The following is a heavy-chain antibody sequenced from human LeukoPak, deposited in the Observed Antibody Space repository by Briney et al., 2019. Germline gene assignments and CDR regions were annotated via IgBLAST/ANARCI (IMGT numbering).Heavy chain of an antibody. CDR2: INNYNGNA. CDR3: ARDAGGNSKFDY. Sequence: ASVEVSCKASGYTFSSSGFSWVRQAPGQGLEWMGWINNYNGNAKYVQKLQGRVTLTTDTSTSTAYMEMRSLRFDDTAVYYCARDAGGNSKFDYWGQGSLVTVSS. D-gene: IGHD4-23*01. J-gene: IGHJ4*02. V-gene: IGHV1-18*01. CDR1: GYTFSSSG.